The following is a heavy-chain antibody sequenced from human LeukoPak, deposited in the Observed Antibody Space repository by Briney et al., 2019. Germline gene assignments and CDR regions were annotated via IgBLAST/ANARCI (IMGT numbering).Heavy chain of an antibody. J-gene: IGHJ6*02. CDR2: INPNSGGT. CDR3: ARGRYLYYDSSGYLKGLPYYYYGMDV. D-gene: IGHD3-22*01. Sequence: ASVKVSCKASGYTFTGYYMHWVRQAPGQGLEWMGWINPNSGGTNYAQKFQGRVTMTRDTSISTAYMELSRLRSDDTAVYYCARGRYLYYDSSGYLKGLPYYYYGMDVWGQGTTVTVSS. CDR1: GYTFTGYY. V-gene: IGHV1-2*02.